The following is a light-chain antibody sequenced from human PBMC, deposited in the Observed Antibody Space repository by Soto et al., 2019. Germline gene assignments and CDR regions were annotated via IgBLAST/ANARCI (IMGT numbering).Light chain of an antibody. Sequence: DIQMTQSPSSLSASVGDRVTITCRASQGIRNELGWYQQKPGRAPKRLIYGVSILQSGVPSRFSGSASGTEFTLTISSLQPEDSATYSCLQHNTYPWTFGQGTKVEVK. CDR2: GVS. CDR1: QGIRNE. V-gene: IGKV1-17*01. J-gene: IGKJ1*01. CDR3: LQHNTYPWT.